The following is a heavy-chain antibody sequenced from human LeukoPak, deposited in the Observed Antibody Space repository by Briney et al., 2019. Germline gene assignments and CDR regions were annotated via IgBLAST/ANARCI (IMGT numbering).Heavy chain of an antibody. CDR3: ARVRSDDTLPPWYFDL. CDR1: GYSISSGYY. V-gene: IGHV4-61*01. CDR2: IYYSGST. D-gene: IGHD3-22*01. Sequence: SETLSLTCAVSGYSISSGYYWGWLRQPPGKGLEWIGYIYYSGSTNYNPSLKSRVTISVDTSKNQFSLKLSSVTAADTAVYYCARVRSDDTLPPWYFDLWGRGTLVTVSS. J-gene: IGHJ2*01.